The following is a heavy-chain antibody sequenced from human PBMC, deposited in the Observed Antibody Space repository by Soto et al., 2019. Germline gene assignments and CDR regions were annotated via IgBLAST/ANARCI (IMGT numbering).Heavy chain of an antibody. CDR2: INPSGST. V-gene: IGHV4-34*01. CDR1: GGSFSGHY. Sequence: QVQLKQWGAGLLRPSETLSLTCAVDGGSFSGHYWSWLRQPTGKGLEWIGEINPSGSTNYNPSLKRRVPISADTSRNQFSLKLSSVTAADKAVLYCARGGSTMYDYALDVWGQGTKVTVSS. CDR3: ARGGSTMYDYALDV. J-gene: IGHJ6*02. D-gene: IGHD3-3*01.